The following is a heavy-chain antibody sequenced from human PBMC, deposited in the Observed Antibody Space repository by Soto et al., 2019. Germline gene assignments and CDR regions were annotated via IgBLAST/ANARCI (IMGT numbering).Heavy chain of an antibody. CDR1: GGSISSGGYS. V-gene: IGHV4-30-2*01. J-gene: IGHJ6*02. CDR2: IYHSGST. CDR3: ARDSGAAGTGYYYYGMDV. D-gene: IGHD6-13*01. Sequence: PSETLSLTCAVSGGSISSGGYSWSWIRQPPGKGLEWIGYIYHSGSTYYNPSLKSRVTISVDRSKNQFSLKPSSVIAADTAVYYCARDSGAAGTGYYYYGMDVWGQGTTVTVSS.